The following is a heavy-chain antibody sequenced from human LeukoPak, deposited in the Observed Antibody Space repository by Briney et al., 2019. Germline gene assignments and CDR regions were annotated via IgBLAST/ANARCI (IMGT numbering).Heavy chain of an antibody. D-gene: IGHD3-22*01. CDR3: ARGPYYHYNMDV. V-gene: IGHV1-69*05. CDR1: GYTFTSYG. J-gene: IGHJ6*03. CDR2: IIPIFGTA. Sequence: GASVKVSCKASGYTFTSYGISWVRQAPGQGLEWMGGIIPIFGTANYAQKFQGRVTITTDESTSTAYMELSSLRSEDTAVYYCARGPYYHYNMDVWGKGTTVTVSS.